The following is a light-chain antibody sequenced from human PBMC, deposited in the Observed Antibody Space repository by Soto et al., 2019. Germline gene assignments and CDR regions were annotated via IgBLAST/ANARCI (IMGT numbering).Light chain of an antibody. V-gene: IGKV1-39*01. CDR1: QSTSYY. CDR2: AAS. J-gene: IGKJ1*01. CDR3: QQTFKSPWT. Sequence: DIQMTQSPSSLPASVGDRVTITCRASQSTSYYLNWYQQKPGKAPKLLIYAASSLQSGVPSRFSGSESGTDFTLTISSLQPEDFATYYCQQTFKSPWTFGRGTKVDIK.